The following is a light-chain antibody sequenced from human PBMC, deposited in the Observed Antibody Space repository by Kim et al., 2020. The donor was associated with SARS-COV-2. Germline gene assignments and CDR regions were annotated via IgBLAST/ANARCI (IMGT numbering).Light chain of an antibody. CDR3: SSYTISTTPV. V-gene: IGLV2-14*03. CDR2: DVS. Sequence: QSALTQPASVSGSPGQSITISCTGTSSDVGGYNYVSWYQQHPGKAPKLMIYDVSTRPSGVSNRFSGSKSGNTASLTISGLQAEDEADYYCSSYTISTTPVFGGGTQLTVL. J-gene: IGLJ2*01. CDR1: SSDVGGYNY.